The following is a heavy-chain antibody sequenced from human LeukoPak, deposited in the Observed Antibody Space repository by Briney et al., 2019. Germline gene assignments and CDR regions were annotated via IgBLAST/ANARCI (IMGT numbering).Heavy chain of an antibody. J-gene: IGHJ4*02. D-gene: IGHD3-10*01. Sequence: PGGSLRLSCAASGFTFNSDWMSWVRQAPGKGLECVANIKQDGSEIYFVGSVKGRFTISRDNAKNSLFLQMNSLRGEDTAVYYCARARYGSGGYFFDFWGQGTLVTVSS. CDR1: GFTFNSDW. CDR3: ARARYGSGGYFFDF. CDR2: IKQDGSEI. V-gene: IGHV3-7*04.